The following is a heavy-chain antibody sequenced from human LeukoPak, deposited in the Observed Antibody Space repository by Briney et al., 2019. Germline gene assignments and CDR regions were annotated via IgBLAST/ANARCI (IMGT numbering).Heavy chain of an antibody. V-gene: IGHV3-9*01. CDR3: AKESGLYYFDY. CDR1: GFTFDDYA. CDR2: ISWNSGSI. J-gene: IGHJ4*02. Sequence: GGSLRLSCAASGFTFDDYAMHWVRQAPGKGLEWVSGISWNSGSIGYADSVKGRFTISRDNAKNSLYLQMNSLRAEDTALYYCAKESGLYYFDYWGQGTLVTVSS.